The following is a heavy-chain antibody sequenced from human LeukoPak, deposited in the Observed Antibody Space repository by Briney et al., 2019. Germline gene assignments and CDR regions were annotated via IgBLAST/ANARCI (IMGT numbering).Heavy chain of an antibody. D-gene: IGHD6-13*01. CDR1: GYTFISYG. J-gene: IGHJ5*02. CDR3: ARDWHSSTWLDLFDP. Sequence: ASVKVSCKASGYTFISYGISWVRQAPGQGLEWMGWISAYSGNTNYAQKFQGRVTMTTDTSTSTVYMELRSLRSDDTAVYYCARDWHSSTWLDLFDPWGQGTLVTVSS. V-gene: IGHV1-18*01. CDR2: ISAYSGNT.